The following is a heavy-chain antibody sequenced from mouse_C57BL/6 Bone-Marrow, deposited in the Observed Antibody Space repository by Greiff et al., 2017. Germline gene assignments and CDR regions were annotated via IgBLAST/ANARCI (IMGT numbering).Heavy chain of an antibody. CDR1: GFTFSSYT. CDR3: ARHLWRDY. Sequence: EVKVVESGGGLVKPGGSLKLSCAASGFTFSSYTMSWVRQTPEQRLEWVATISGGGGNTYYPDSVKGRFTISRDNAYNTLYLQMSSLRSDDTALYYCARHLWRDYWGQGTTLTVSS. V-gene: IGHV5-9*01. CDR2: ISGGGGNT. J-gene: IGHJ2*01.